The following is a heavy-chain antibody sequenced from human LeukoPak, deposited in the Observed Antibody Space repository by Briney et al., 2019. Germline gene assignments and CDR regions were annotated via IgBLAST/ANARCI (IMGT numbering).Heavy chain of an antibody. J-gene: IGHJ4*02. CDR2: INPSGGST. Sequence: GASVKVSCKASGYTFTSYYMHWVRQAPGQGLEWMGIINPSGGSTSYAQKFQGRVTITADESTSTAYMELSSLRSEDTAVYYCARAGYSGYLDYWGQGTLVTVSS. V-gene: IGHV1-46*01. D-gene: IGHD1-26*01. CDR1: GYTFTSYY. CDR3: ARAGYSGYLDY.